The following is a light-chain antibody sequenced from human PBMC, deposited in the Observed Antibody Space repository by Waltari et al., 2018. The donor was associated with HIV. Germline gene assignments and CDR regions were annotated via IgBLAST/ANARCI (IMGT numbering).Light chain of an antibody. Sequence: SYELTHPPSVAVSPAQTARITSTRDALPKKHASRYQQKSGQAPVLVIYEDSKRPSGFPERFSGSSSGTTATLTISGAQVEDEADYYCYSTDNSGHHRVFGTGTKLTVL. V-gene: IGLV3-10*01. CDR2: EDS. CDR1: ALPKKH. J-gene: IGLJ2*01. CDR3: YSTDNSGHHRV.